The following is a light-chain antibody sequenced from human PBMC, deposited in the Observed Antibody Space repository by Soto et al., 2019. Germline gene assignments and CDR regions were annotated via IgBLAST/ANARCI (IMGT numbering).Light chain of an antibody. CDR3: QQYNNWPPWT. Sequence: EIVMTQSPATLSVSPGERATLSCRASQSVSSSYAWYQQKPGQAPTLLLYGASTSATGIPARFSGSGSGTDFTLTISRLQSEDFAVYYCQQYNNWPPWTFGQGTKVEIK. J-gene: IGKJ1*01. CDR2: GAS. CDR1: QSVSSS. V-gene: IGKV3-15*01.